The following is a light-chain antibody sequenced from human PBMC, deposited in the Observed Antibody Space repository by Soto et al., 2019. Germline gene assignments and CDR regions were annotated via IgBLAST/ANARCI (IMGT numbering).Light chain of an antibody. CDR3: EAWVSNTYV. J-gene: IGLJ1*01. CDR2: LEGSGSY. V-gene: IGLV4-60*02. CDR1: SGHSSYI. Sequence: QPVLTQSSSASASLGSSVKLTCTLSSGHSSYIIAWHQQQPGKAPRYLMKLEGSGSYNTGSGVPDRFSGSSSGADRYLTISNLQFEHEADYYCEAWVSNTYVFGTGTKVTVL.